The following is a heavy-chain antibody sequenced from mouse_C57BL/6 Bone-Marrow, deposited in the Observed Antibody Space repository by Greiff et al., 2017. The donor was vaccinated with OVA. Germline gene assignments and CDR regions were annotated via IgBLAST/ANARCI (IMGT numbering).Heavy chain of an antibody. CDR3: ARDDSPWFAY. Sequence: VKLQQPGAELVKPGASVKLSCKASGYTFTSYWMQWVKQRPGQGLEWIGEIDPSDSYTNYNQKFKGKATLTVDTSSSTAYMQLSSLTSEDSAVYYCARDDSPWFAYWGQGTLVTVSA. D-gene: IGHD2-4*01. CDR1: GYTFTSYW. V-gene: IGHV1-50*01. J-gene: IGHJ3*01. CDR2: IDPSDSYT.